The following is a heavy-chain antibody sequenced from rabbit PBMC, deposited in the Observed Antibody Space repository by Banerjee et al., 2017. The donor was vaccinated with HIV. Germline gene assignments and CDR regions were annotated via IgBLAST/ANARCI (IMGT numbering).Heavy chain of an antibody. J-gene: IGHJ4*01. Sequence: QEQLEESGGDLVKPGASLTLTCTASGFSFSSSQYMCWVRQAPGKGLEWIGCIYTGSDTTVYASWAKGRFTISKTSSTTVTLQMTSLTVADTATYFCARSTSGYDIGDLWGQGTLVTVS. CDR1: GFSFSSSQY. V-gene: IGHV1S45*01. CDR2: IYTGSDTT. D-gene: IGHD1-1*01. CDR3: ARSTSGYDIGDL.